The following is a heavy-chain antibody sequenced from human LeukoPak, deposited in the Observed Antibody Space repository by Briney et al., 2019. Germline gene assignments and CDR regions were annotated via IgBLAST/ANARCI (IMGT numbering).Heavy chain of an antibody. Sequence: SVKVSRKASGGTFSSYAISWVRQAPGQGLEWMGRIIPIFGIANYAQKFQGRVTITADKSTSTAYMELSSLRSEDTAVYYCASGGTYYYDSSDCWGQGTLVTVSS. D-gene: IGHD3-22*01. CDR1: GGTFSSYA. CDR2: IIPIFGIA. CDR3: ASGGTYYYDSSDC. J-gene: IGHJ4*02. V-gene: IGHV1-69*04.